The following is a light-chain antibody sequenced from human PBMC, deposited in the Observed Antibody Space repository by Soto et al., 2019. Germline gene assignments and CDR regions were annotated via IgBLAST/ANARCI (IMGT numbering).Light chain of an antibody. Sequence: EIVMTQSTATLSVSPGERATLSCRASQSISSNLVWYQQKPGQAPRLLIYGASTRATGIPARFSGSGSGKEFTLTINSLQSEDFAVYYCQQYNNWVTFGGGTKVEI. V-gene: IGKV3-15*01. CDR1: QSISSN. CDR2: GAS. J-gene: IGKJ4*01. CDR3: QQYNNWVT.